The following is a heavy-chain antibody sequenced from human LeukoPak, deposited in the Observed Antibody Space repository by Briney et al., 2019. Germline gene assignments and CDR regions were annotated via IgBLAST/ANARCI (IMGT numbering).Heavy chain of an antibody. Sequence: GGSLRLSCAASGFTFSSYAMHWVRQAPGKGLEYVSAISSNGGSTYYANSVKGRFTISRDNSKNTLYLQMGSLRSEDTAVYYCARDHYHKIHSVMVTAPDYWGQGTLVIVSS. CDR3: ARDHYHKIHSVMVTAPDY. J-gene: IGHJ4*02. D-gene: IGHD2-21*02. V-gene: IGHV3-64*01. CDR2: ISSNGGST. CDR1: GFTFSSYA.